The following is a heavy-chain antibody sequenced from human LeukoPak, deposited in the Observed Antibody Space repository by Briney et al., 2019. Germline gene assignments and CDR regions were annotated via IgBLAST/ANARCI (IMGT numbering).Heavy chain of an antibody. Sequence: PSETLSLTCTVSGRSISSYYYSWIRQPAGKGLEWIGRINTSGSTNYNPSLKSRVTISADKSKKQFSLRLTSVTAADTAVYYCAREGSGSYLGYYYYMEVWGTGTTVTVSS. J-gene: IGHJ6*03. V-gene: IGHV4-4*07. CDR3: AREGSGSYLGYYYYMEV. CDR1: GRSISSYY. CDR2: INTSGST. D-gene: IGHD3-10*01.